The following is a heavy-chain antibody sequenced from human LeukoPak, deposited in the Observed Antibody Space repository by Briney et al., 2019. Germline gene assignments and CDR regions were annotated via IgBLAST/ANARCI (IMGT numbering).Heavy chain of an antibody. Sequence: ASVKVSCKASGYTFSNYYIHWVRQAPGQGLEWMGVNNPSGGRTTYAQKFQGRVTMTRDTSTSTAYMDLSSLRSDDTAVYYCASVYYYDSSGFDYWGQGTLVTVSS. CDR1: GYTFSNYY. CDR3: ASVYYYDSSGFDY. V-gene: IGHV1-46*01. J-gene: IGHJ4*02. CDR2: NNPSGGRT. D-gene: IGHD3-22*01.